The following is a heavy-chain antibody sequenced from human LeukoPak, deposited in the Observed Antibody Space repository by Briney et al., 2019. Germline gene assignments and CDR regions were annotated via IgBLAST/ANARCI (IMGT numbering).Heavy chain of an antibody. D-gene: IGHD1-14*01. J-gene: IGHJ4*02. CDR1: GFTFGGYG. Sequence: GGSLRLSCAGSGFTFGGYGMHWFRQTPGKGPEWVAVIAYDGSRAFYADSVKGRFTISRDNSKNTMSVQMDDLRAEDTAVYYCTRYNNDHFDYWGQGTLVTVSS. CDR2: IAYDGSRA. V-gene: IGHV3-33*01. CDR3: TRYNNDHFDY.